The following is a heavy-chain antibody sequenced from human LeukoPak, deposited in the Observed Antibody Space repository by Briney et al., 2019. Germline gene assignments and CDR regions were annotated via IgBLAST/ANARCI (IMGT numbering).Heavy chain of an antibody. D-gene: IGHD3-3*01. Sequence: SQTLSLTCTVSGGSISSGDYYWSWIRQPPGKGLEWIGYIYYRGSTYYKSSLKSRVSISVDTSKNQFSLKLSSVTAADTAVYYCARVGVHDFWSGPIDYWGQGTLVTVSS. CDR1: GGSISSGDYY. CDR3: ARVGVHDFWSGPIDY. CDR2: IYYRGST. J-gene: IGHJ4*02. V-gene: IGHV4-30-4*01.